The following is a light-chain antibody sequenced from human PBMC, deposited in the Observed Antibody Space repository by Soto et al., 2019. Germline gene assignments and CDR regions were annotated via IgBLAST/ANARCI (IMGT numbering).Light chain of an antibody. CDR2: AAS. Sequence: AIRMTPSPSSLSASTGDRVTINCRASQAINNYLVWFQQKPGKAPTLLIYAASSLQSGVPSRFRGSGYGTDFALTITSLQPEDFAIYYCQQSYNSPPITFGQGTRLEI. V-gene: IGKV1-8*01. CDR3: QQSYNSPPIT. J-gene: IGKJ5*01. CDR1: QAINNY.